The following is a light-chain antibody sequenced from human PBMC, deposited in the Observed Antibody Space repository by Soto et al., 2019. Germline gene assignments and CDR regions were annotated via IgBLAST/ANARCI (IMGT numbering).Light chain of an antibody. J-gene: IGKJ2*01. V-gene: IGKV3-20*01. CDR2: NAS. Sequence: EIVLTQSPGTLSLSPGERATLFCRASQSVSSNYLAWYQQKPGQAPRLLIFNASRRAAGIPDRFSGSGSGKDFTLTISRLEPEDFAVYYCQQYGTSPRYTFGQGTKLEIK. CDR3: QQYGTSPRYT. CDR1: QSVSSNY.